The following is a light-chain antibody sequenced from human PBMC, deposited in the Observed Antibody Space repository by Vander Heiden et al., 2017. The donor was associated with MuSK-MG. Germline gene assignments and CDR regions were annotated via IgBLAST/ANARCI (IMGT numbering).Light chain of an antibody. CDR2: AAS. CDR1: QSIATY. Sequence: DIQMTQSPSSLSASVGDRVTISCRASQSIATYLNWYQHKPGNAPKLLIFAASSLQSGVPSRFSGSGSGTDFTLTISRLQPEDFATYYCQQSDKTPCSFGQGTKLEIK. CDR3: QQSDKTPCS. V-gene: IGKV1-39*01. J-gene: IGKJ2*04.